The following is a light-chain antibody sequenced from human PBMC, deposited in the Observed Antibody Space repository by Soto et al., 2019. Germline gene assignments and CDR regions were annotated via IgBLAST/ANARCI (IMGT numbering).Light chain of an antibody. CDR3: MQSLQLRT. V-gene: IGKV2-24*01. Sequence: DIVLTQTPLSSPVTLGQPASFSCRSSRSLLHSDGNTYLSWFHQRPGQPPRLLIYQISKRLSGVPDRFSGSGAGTSFTLKISRVEAQDVGIYFCMQSLQLRTFGQGTMVDVK. J-gene: IGKJ1*01. CDR2: QIS. CDR1: RSLLHSDGNTY.